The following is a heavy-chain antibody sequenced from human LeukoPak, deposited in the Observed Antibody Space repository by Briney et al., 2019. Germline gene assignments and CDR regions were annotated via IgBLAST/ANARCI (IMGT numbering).Heavy chain of an antibody. CDR2: ISYDGSNK. CDR1: GFTFSSYG. CDR3: AKLLVISYYFDY. J-gene: IGHJ4*02. D-gene: IGHD3-22*01. Sequence: GRSLRLSCAASGFTFSSYGMHWVRQAPGKGLEWVAVISYDGSNKYYADSVKGRFTISRDNSKNTLFLQMNSLRAEDTAVYYCAKLLVISYYFDYWGQGTLVTVSS. V-gene: IGHV3-30*18.